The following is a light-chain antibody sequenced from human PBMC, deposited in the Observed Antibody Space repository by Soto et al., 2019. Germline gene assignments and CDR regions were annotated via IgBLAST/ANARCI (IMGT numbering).Light chain of an antibody. CDR3: QQTFSPPIT. V-gene: IGKV1-39*01. Sequence: DIQMTQSPSSLFASVGDRVTITCRASQTVRTYLNWYQQRPGKAPTLLIYAASSLQSSVPPRFSGAGSETDFTLTINGLQPEDFATYYCQQTFSPPITLGQGTRLEIK. J-gene: IGKJ5*01. CDR2: AAS. CDR1: QTVRTY.